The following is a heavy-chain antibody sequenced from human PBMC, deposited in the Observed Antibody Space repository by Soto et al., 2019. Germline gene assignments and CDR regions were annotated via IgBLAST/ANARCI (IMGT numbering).Heavy chain of an antibody. CDR2: INQNGNEK. J-gene: IGHJ4*02. V-gene: IGHV3-7*01. CDR3: ARSLDY. CDR1: GFTFSDAW. Sequence: GGSLRLSCAASGFTFSDAWMSWVRQALGKGLEWVANINQNGNEKHYVDSVKGRFTISRDNAKNSLYLQMTSLTAEDSALYYCARSLDYWGQGTLVTVS.